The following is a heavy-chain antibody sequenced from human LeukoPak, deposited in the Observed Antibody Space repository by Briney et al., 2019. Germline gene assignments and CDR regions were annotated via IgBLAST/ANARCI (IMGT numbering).Heavy chain of an antibody. V-gene: IGHV4-59*01. Sequence: PSETLSLTCTVSGGSISSYYWSWIRQPPGKGLEWIGYIDYSGSTKYNPSLKSRVSISVDTSKNQFSLKMSSATAADTALYYCVREGSSSRFVDYWGQGTLVTVSS. J-gene: IGHJ4*02. CDR2: IDYSGST. CDR3: VREGSSSRFVDY. D-gene: IGHD3-10*01. CDR1: GGSISSYY.